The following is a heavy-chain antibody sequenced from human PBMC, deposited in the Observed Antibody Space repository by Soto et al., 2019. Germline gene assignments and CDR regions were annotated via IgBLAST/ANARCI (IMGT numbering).Heavy chain of an antibody. CDR3: AKDSSSSYYYYYYGMDV. CDR2: ISYDGSNK. CDR1: GFTFSSYG. J-gene: IGHJ6*02. D-gene: IGHD6-6*01. V-gene: IGHV3-30*18. Sequence: GGSLRLSCAASGFTFSSYGMHWVRQAPGKGLEWVAVISYDGSNKYYADSVKGRFTISRDNSKNTLYLQMNSLRAEDTAVYYCAKDSSSSYYYYYYGMDVWGQGTTVTVSS.